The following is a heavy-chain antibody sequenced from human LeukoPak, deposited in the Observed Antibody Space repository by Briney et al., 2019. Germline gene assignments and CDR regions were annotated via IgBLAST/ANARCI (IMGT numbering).Heavy chain of an antibody. Sequence: SQTLSLTCTVSGGSISSGSYYWSWIRQPAGKGLEWIGRIYTSGSTNYNPSLKSRVTISVDTSKNQFSLKLSSVTAADTAVYYCARHGPYYDFWSGYYPFDYWGQGTLVTVSS. CDR1: GGSISSGSYY. CDR3: ARHGPYYDFWSGYYPFDY. CDR2: IYTSGST. V-gene: IGHV4-61*02. J-gene: IGHJ4*02. D-gene: IGHD3-3*01.